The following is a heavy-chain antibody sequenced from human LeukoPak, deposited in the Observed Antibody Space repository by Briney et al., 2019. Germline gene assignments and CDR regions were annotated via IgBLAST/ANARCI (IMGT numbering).Heavy chain of an antibody. Sequence: GGSLRLSCAASGFTFSSYGMHWVRQAPGKGLEWVAFIRYDGSNKYYADSVKGRFTISRDNSKNTLYLQMNSLRAEDTAVYYCAKEGGYYYDSSGYCDYCGQGTLVTVSS. CDR1: GFTFSSYG. CDR3: AKEGGYYYDSSGYCDY. D-gene: IGHD3-22*01. V-gene: IGHV3-30*02. CDR2: IRYDGSNK. J-gene: IGHJ4*02.